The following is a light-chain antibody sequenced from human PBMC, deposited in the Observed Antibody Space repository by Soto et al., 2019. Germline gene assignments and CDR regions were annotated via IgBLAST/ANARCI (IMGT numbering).Light chain of an antibody. CDR2: DVS. CDR1: SSDVGGYNH. J-gene: IGLJ1*01. V-gene: IGLV2-14*01. Sequence: QSALTQPASVSGSPGQSITISCTGTSSDVGGYNHVSWYQQHPGKAPKLMIYDVSNRPSGVSNRFSGSKSGNTASLTISGLQAEDEAEYYCSSYTSSSTPYVLGTGTKLTVL. CDR3: SSYTSSSTPYV.